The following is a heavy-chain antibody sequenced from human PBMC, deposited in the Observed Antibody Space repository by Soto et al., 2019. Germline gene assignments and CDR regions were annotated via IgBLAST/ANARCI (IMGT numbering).Heavy chain of an antibody. CDR2: INSDGSST. CDR3: ARASIAVAGFDY. D-gene: IGHD6-19*01. V-gene: IGHV3-74*01. CDR1: GFTFSSYW. J-gene: IGHJ4*02. Sequence: VGSLRLSCAASGFTFSSYWMHWVRQAPGKGLVWVSRINSDGSSTSYADSVKGRFTISRDNAKNTLYLQMNSLRAEDTAVYYCARASIAVAGFDYWGQGTLVTVS.